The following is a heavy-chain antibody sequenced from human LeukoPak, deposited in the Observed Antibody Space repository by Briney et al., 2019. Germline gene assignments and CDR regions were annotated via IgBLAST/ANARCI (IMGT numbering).Heavy chain of an antibody. J-gene: IGHJ4*02. V-gene: IGHV1-2*02. CDR3: ARLYCSGWYATPTYYFDY. CDR2: INPNSGGT. CDR1: GYTFTCDY. D-gene: IGHD6-19*01. Sequence: ASVKVSCKASGYTFTCDYVHWVRQAPGQGLEWMGWINPNSGGTNYAQKFQGRVTMTRDTSISTAYMELSRLRSDDTAVYYCARLYCSGWYATPTYYFDYWGQGTLVTVSS.